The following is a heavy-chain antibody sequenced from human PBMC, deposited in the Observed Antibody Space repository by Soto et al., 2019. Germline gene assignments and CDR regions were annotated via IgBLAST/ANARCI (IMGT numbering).Heavy chain of an antibody. CDR3: PGQAPGYGSPPQNWFDP. CDR1: GYSFTSYW. Sequence: PKISRKGSGYSFTSYWISWVRQTPATGLEWMGRIDPSDSYTNYSPPFQGHITISAHKSTSTAYLQWSSLKASDTDMYCCPGQAPGYGSPPQNWFDPWGQGTLVTVSS. J-gene: IGHJ5*02. D-gene: IGHD1-26*01. CDR2: IDPSDSYT. V-gene: IGHV5-10-1*01.